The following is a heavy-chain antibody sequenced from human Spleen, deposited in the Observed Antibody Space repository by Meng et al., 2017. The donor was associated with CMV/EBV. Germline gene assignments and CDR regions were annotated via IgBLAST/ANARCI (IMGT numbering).Heavy chain of an antibody. Sequence: VSATSISTSNWWSCVRQPPDKGLEWIGEVYHSGYTNYNPSLTSRVTMSVDRSKNQFSLKLSSVTAADTAVYYCARVTEYGGNCFDSWGQGTLVTVSS. J-gene: IGHJ4*02. D-gene: IGHD4/OR15-4a*01. CDR3: ARVTEYGGNCFDS. V-gene: IGHV4-4*02. CDR2: VYHSGYT. CDR1: ATSISTSNW.